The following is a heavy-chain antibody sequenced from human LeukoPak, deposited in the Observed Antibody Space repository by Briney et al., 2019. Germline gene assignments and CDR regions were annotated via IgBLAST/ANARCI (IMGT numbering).Heavy chain of an antibody. V-gene: IGHV3-21*01. J-gene: IGHJ4*02. CDR2: ISSSSSYI. CDR1: GFTFSSYS. CDR3: AREITIFGVVTGY. D-gene: IGHD3-3*01. Sequence: PGGSLRLSCAASGFTFSSYSMNWVRQAPGKGLEWVSSISSSSSYIYYADSVKGRFTISRDNAKNSLYLQMNSLRAEDTAVYYCAREITIFGVVTGYWGQGTLVTVSS.